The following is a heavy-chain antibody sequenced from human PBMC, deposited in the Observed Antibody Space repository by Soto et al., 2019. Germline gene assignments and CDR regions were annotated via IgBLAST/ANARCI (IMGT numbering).Heavy chain of an antibody. CDR2: ISGGDGTT. Sequence: GGSLRLSCAASGFTLRSYALSWVRQAPGQGLEWVSSISGGDGTTYYADSVKGRFTISRDNSNNALYLQMNSLRAGDTAVYLCAKGTLVKPPATRAFDIWGKGTMVTVAS. V-gene: IGHV3-23*01. D-gene: IGHD2-2*01. J-gene: IGHJ3*02. CDR1: GFTLRSYA. CDR3: AKGTLVKPPATRAFDI.